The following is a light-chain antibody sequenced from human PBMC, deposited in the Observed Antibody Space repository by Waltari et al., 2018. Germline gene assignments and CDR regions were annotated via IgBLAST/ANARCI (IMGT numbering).Light chain of an antibody. CDR3: QQSYSTPHT. CDR1: QSITSY. J-gene: IGKJ4*01. V-gene: IGKV1-39*01. Sequence: DIQMTQSPSSLSASVGDRVTITCRASQSITSYLNWDQQKPGKAPKLLIYAASSLQSGVPSRFSGSGSGTDFTLTISSLQPEDFATYYCQQSYSTPHTFGGGTK. CDR2: AAS.